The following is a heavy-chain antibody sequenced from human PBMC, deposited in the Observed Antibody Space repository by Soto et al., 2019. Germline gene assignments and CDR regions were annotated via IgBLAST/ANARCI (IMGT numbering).Heavy chain of an antibody. CDR2: TSYDGSNK. J-gene: IGHJ4*02. CDR3: ARWGTTGGLDV. CDR1: GFTFRSYV. D-gene: IGHD3-16*01. V-gene: IGHV3-30*19. Sequence: QVQLVESGGGVVQPGTSLRLSCVGSGFTFRSYVIHWVRQAPGKGLEWVALTSYDGSNKYYDDSVKGRFTISRDNSRNTVELQMENLRLEDTALYYCARWGTTGGLDVWGQGTLVSVSS.